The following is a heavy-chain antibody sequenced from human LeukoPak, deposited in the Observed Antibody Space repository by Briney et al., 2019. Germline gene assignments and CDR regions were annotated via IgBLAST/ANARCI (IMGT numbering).Heavy chain of an antibody. J-gene: IGHJ3*02. CDR2: IYSGGST. Sequence: GGSLRLSCAASGFTVSSNYMSWVRQAPGKGLEWVSVIYSGGSTYYADSVKGRFTISRDNSKNTLYLQMNSLRAEDTAVYYCASRGRITMVRGVLTTPDAFDIWGQGTMVTASS. V-gene: IGHV3-53*01. D-gene: IGHD3-10*01. CDR3: ASRGRITMVRGVLTTPDAFDI. CDR1: GFTVSSNY.